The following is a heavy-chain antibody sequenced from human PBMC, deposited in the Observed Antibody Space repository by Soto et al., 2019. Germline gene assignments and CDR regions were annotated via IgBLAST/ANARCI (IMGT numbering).Heavy chain of an antibody. CDR1: GGSFSGYY. D-gene: IGHD3-22*01. Sequence: TLSLTCAVYGGSFSGYYWSWIRQPPGKGLEWIGYIYYSGSTYYNPSLKSRVTISVDTSKNQFSLKLSSVTAADTAVYYCARGPGGRYYDSSGPSDYYYGMGVWGQGTTVTVSS. V-gene: IGHV4-30-4*08. CDR3: ARGPGGRYYDSSGPSDYYYGMGV. CDR2: IYYSGST. J-gene: IGHJ6*02.